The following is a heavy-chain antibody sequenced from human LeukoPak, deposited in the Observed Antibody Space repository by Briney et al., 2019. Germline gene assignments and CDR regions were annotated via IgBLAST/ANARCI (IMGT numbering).Heavy chain of an antibody. CDR1: GLSFSSHG. Sequence: GGSLRLSCAASGLSFSSHGMHWVRQAPGKGLEWLAFIQSDGSDKDYPDPVKGRFTILRDNSRNTLYLQMNSLRDEDTAAYYCLKGLVPGKNWYFDLWGRGALVTVSS. V-gene: IGHV3-30*02. CDR3: LKGLVPGKNWYFDL. J-gene: IGHJ2*01. D-gene: IGHD3-10*01. CDR2: IQSDGSDK.